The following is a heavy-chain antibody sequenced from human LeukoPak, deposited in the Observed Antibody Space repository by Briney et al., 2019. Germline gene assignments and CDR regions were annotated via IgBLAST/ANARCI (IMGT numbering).Heavy chain of an antibody. D-gene: IGHD1-1*01. J-gene: IGHJ5*02. CDR3: AGSPPGVPFDP. V-gene: IGHV3-30*14. CDR1: GFTFSSYA. Sequence: PGGSLRLSCAASGFTFSSYAMHWVRQAPGKGLEWVAVISYDGSNKYYADSVKGRFTISRDNSKNTLYLQMNSLRAEDTAVYYCAGSPPGVPFDPWGQGTLVTVSS. CDR2: ISYDGSNK.